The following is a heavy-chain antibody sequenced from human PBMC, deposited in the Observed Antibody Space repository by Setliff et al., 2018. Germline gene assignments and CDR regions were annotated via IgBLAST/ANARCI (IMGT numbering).Heavy chain of an antibody. V-gene: IGHV1-2*06. CDR1: GYTFAGYF. J-gene: IGHJ3*02. CDR3: ARGKGNPGLGYAFDI. D-gene: IGHD6-19*01. CDR2: IHPNRGGT. Sequence: GASVKVSCKASGYTFAGYFMNWVRQAPGQGLEWMGRIHPNRGGTNYAQKFQGRVTMTRDTSDSTAYMELSRLRSNDTAVYYCARGKGNPGLGYAFDIWGQGTMVTVSS.